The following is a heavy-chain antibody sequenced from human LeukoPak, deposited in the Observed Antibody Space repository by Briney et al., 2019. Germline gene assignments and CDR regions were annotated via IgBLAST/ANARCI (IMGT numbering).Heavy chain of an antibody. V-gene: IGHV4-59*01. Sequence: SETLSLTCTVSGGSISSYYWSWIRQPPGKGLEWIGYIYYSGSTNYNPSLKSRVTISVDTSKNQFSLKLSSVTAADTAVYYCARDRRFGENSYYYYYGMDVWGQGTTVTVSS. CDR3: ARDRRFGENSYYYYYGMDV. D-gene: IGHD3-10*01. J-gene: IGHJ6*02. CDR1: GGSISSYY. CDR2: IYYSGST.